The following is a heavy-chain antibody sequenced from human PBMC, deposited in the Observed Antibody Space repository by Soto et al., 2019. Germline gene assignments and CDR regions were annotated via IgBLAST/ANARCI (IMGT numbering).Heavy chain of an antibody. D-gene: IGHD2-21*02. V-gene: IGHV3-48*02. Sequence: EVRLVESGGGLVQPGGSLRLSCAASGFTFSSYSMNWVRQAPGKGLEWVSYISSSSSTIYYADSVKGRFTISRDNAKNSLYLQMNSLRDEDTAVYYCARTRGYCGGDCYRGWFDPWGQGTLVTVSS. J-gene: IGHJ5*02. CDR3: ARTRGYCGGDCYRGWFDP. CDR1: GFTFSSYS. CDR2: ISSSSSTI.